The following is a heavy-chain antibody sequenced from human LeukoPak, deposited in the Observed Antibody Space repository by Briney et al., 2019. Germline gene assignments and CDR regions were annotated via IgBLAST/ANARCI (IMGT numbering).Heavy chain of an antibody. J-gene: IGHJ4*02. D-gene: IGHD6-13*01. CDR1: GGSFSGYY. V-gene: IGHV4-59*01. CDR3: ARGVYIAAAQYGF. Sequence: SETLSLTCAVYGGSFSGYYWSWIRQPPGEGLEWIGYIYYSGATNYNPSLKSRVTISVDTSKNQFSLKLSSVTAADTAVYYCARGVYIAAAQYGFWGQGTLVTVSS. CDR2: IYYSGAT.